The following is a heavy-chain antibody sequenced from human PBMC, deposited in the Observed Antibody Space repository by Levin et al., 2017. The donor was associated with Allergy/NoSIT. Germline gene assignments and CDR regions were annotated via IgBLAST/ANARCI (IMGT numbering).Heavy chain of an antibody. J-gene: IGHJ1*01. D-gene: IGHD3-9*01. CDR2: IKQDGSEK. Sequence: GGSLRLSCAASGFTFSSHWMSWVRQAPGKGLEWVANIKQDGSEKYYVDSVKGRFTISRDNAKNSLYLQMNSLRAEDTAVYYCGRGENYDILTGYYRLEYCQHWGQGTLVTVSS. V-gene: IGHV3-7*01. CDR3: GRGENYDILTGYYRLEYCQH. CDR1: GFTFSSHW.